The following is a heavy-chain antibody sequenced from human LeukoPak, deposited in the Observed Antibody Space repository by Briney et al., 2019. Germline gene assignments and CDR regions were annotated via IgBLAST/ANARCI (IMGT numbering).Heavy chain of an antibody. Sequence: GGSLRLSCAASGFTFSSYSMNWVRQAPGKGLEWVSSISSSSSYIYYADSVKGRFTISRDSAKNSLYLQMNSLRAEDTAVYYCARDPLIVVVPAAMPWFDPWGQGTLVTVSS. D-gene: IGHD2-2*01. CDR1: GFTFSSYS. CDR2: ISSSSSYI. CDR3: ARDPLIVVVPAAMPWFDP. J-gene: IGHJ5*02. V-gene: IGHV3-21*01.